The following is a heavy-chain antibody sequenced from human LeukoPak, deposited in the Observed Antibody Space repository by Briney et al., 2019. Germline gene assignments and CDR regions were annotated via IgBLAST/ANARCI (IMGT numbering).Heavy chain of an antibody. Sequence: KPSETLSLTCSVSSDSITSSSYLWVWVRQPPGKGLEWIGDIYSNGHISYNPSLKSRADISADTSKNQFSLNLSSVTAADTAVYYCARRHYGSGNIDSWGQGTLVTVSS. CDR1: SDSITSSSYL. CDR3: ARRHYGSGNIDS. D-gene: IGHD3-10*01. J-gene: IGHJ4*02. CDR2: IYSNGHI. V-gene: IGHV4-39*01.